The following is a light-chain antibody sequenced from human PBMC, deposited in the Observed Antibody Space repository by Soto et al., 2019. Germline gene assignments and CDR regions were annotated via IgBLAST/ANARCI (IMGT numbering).Light chain of an antibody. V-gene: IGLV2-14*03. CDR1: HNDIGTYDY. CDR3: SSFTSNRIYV. CDR2: GVT. Sequence: QSALTQPTSVSGSPGQSITISCTGNHNDIGTYDYVSWYQQHPGRAPRLLIHGVTTRPSGISGRFSASKSGLTASLTISGRQPEDEADYYCSSFTSNRIYVFGSGTQLTVL. J-gene: IGLJ1*01.